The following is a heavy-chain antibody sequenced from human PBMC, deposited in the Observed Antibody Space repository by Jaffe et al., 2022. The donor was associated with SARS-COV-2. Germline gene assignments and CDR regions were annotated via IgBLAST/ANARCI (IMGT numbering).Heavy chain of an antibody. CDR3: ARDGTVRYSDAFDI. V-gene: IGHV3-74*01. D-gene: IGHD2-8*02. J-gene: IGHJ3*02. CDR2: INTDGGSS. CDR1: GFTLSSYW. Sequence: EVQLVESGGGLVQPGGSLRLSCAASGFTLSSYWMHWVRQGPGKGLVWVSRINTDGGSSTYADSVKGRFTISRDNAKNTLYLQMNSLRAEDTAVYYCARDGTVRYSDAFDIWGEGTMVTVSS.